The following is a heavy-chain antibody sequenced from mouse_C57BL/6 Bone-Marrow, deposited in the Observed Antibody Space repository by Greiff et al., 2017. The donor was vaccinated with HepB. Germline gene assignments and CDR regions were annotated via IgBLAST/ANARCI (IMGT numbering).Heavy chain of an antibody. CDR3: ARTSGYFDV. CDR2: IDPSDSYT. V-gene: IGHV1-50*01. J-gene: IGHJ1*03. Sequence: QVHVKQPGAELVKPGASVKLSCKASGYTFTSYWMQWVKQRPGQGLEWIGEIDPSDSYTNYNQKFKGKATLTVDTSSSTAYMQLSSLTSEDSAVYYCARTSGYFDVWGTGTTVTVSS. CDR1: GYTFTSYW.